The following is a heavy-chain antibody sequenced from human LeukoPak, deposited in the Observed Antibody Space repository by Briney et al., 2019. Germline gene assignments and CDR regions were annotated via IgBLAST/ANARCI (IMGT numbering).Heavy chain of an antibody. CDR3: AKDVSDYGGNSGLDY. D-gene: IGHD4-23*01. CDR2: ISGSGSAL. CDR1: GFTFSSYE. J-gene: IGHJ4*02. V-gene: IGHV3-48*03. Sequence: GGSLRLSCAAPGFTFSSYEMNWVRQTPGKGLEWVSYISGSGSALYYADSVKGRFTISRDNSKNTLYLQMNSLRAEDTAVYYCAKDVSDYGGNSGLDYWGQGTLVTVSS.